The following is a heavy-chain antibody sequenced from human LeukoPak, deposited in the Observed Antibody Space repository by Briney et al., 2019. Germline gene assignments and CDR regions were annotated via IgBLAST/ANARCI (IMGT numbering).Heavy chain of an antibody. J-gene: IGHJ4*02. CDR2: ISSSSSYI. CDR3: ARDTGYSGYDSRPRFDY. Sequence: GGSLRLSCAASGFTFSSYSMNWVRQAPGKGLEWVSSISSSSSYIYYADSVKGRFTISRDNAKNSLYLQMNSLRGEDTAVYYCARDTGYSGYDSRPRFDYWGQGTLVTVSS. CDR1: GFTFSSYS. V-gene: IGHV3-21*01. D-gene: IGHD5-12*01.